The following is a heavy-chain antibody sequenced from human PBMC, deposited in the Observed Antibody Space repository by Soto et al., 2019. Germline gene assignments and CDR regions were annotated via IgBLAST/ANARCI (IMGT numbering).Heavy chain of an antibody. CDR1: GFTFSSYS. J-gene: IGHJ4*02. CDR3: ARDQDIVVVPAAIFDY. CDR2: ISSSSSYI. D-gene: IGHD2-2*01. V-gene: IGHV3-21*01. Sequence: GGSLRLSCAASGFTFSSYSMNWVRQAPGKGLEWVSSISSSSSYIYYADSVKGRFTISRDNAKNSLYLQMNSLRAEDTAVYYCARDQDIVVVPAAIFDYWGQGTLVPVSS.